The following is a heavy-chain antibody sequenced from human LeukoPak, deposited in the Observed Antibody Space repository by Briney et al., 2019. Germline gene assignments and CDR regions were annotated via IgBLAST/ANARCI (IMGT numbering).Heavy chain of an antibody. CDR1: GASFSTNY. CDR3: ARLYQQSKWKCYYYYMDV. D-gene: IGHD1-1*01. Sequence: PSETLSLTCSVSGASFSTNYWSWIRQPPGRGLEWIGNVFDSGSTNYNPSLKSRVTISVDTSTKQFSLRLSSVTAADTAVYYCARLYQQSKWKCYYYYMDVWGKGTAVTVSS. J-gene: IGHJ6*03. V-gene: IGHV4-59*01. CDR2: VFDSGST.